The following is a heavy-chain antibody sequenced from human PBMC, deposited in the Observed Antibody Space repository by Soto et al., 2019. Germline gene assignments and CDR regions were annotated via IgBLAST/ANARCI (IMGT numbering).Heavy chain of an antibody. J-gene: IGHJ4*02. D-gene: IGHD6-19*01. CDR1: GFTFSSYS. Sequence: EVQLVESGGGLVQPGGSLRLSCVASGFTFSSYSMVWVRQAPGKGLEWVSYIFTSGTTIYYADSVKGRFTVSRDNAKNSLFLLMNSLRAEDTAVYYCARDKGWAFDYWGQGTLVTVSS. V-gene: IGHV3-48*03. CDR3: ARDKGWAFDY. CDR2: IFTSGTTI.